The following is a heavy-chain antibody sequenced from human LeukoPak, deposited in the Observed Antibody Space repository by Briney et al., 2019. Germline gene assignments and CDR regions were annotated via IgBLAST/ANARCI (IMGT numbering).Heavy chain of an antibody. D-gene: IGHD2-15*01. Sequence: ASVKVSCKASGYTFTSYYMHWVRQAPGQGLEWMGIINPSGGSTSYAQKFQGRVTMTRDTSTSTVYIELSSLRSEDTAVYYCARGDCSGGSCYPLRGFSYMDVWGKGTTVTISS. CDR1: GYTFTSYY. CDR2: INPSGGST. V-gene: IGHV1-46*01. J-gene: IGHJ6*03. CDR3: ARGDCSGGSCYPLRGFSYMDV.